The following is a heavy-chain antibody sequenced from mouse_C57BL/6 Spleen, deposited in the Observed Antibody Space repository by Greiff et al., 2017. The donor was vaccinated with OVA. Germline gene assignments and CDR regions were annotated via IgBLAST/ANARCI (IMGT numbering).Heavy chain of an antibody. D-gene: IGHD1-1*01. J-gene: IGHJ3*01. Sequence: QVQLQQPGAELVMPGASVKLSCKASGYTFTSYWMHWVKQRPGQGLEWIGEIDPSDSYTNYKQKFKGKSTLTVDKSSSTAYMQLSSLTSEDSAVYYCASSNYYGSSPGFAYWGQGTLVTVSA. CDR2: IDPSDSYT. CDR3: ASSNYYGSSPGFAY. V-gene: IGHV1-69*01. CDR1: GYTFTSYW.